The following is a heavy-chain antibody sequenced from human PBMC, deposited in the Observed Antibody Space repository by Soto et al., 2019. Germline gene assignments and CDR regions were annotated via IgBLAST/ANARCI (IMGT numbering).Heavy chain of an antibody. CDR2: ISHDGTNK. Sequence: GSLRLSCEVSGFTFSAYGMHWVRQAPGKGLEWVAAISHDGTNKNYGDSVKGRFTISRDNSKKTLYLQMNSLRPEDTTLYYCAKDEYYYSRSGYYIFDSWGQGTLVTVSS. V-gene: IGHV3-30*18. J-gene: IGHJ4*02. CDR1: GFTFSAYG. CDR3: AKDEYYYSRSGYYIFDS. D-gene: IGHD3-22*01.